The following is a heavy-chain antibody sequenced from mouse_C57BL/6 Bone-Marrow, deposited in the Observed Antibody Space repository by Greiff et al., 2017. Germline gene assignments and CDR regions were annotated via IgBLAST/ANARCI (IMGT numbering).Heavy chain of an antibody. Sequence: VKVVESGPGLVQPSQSLSITCTVSGFSLTSYGVHWVRQSPGKGLEWLGVIWRGGSTDYTAAFMSRLSITKDNSKSQVFFKMNSLQADDTAIYYCAKNSGYYGSWYFDVWGTGTTVTVSS. CDR3: AKNSGYYGSWYFDV. CDR2: IWRGGST. V-gene: IGHV2-5*01. J-gene: IGHJ1*03. D-gene: IGHD1-1*01. CDR1: GFSLTSYG.